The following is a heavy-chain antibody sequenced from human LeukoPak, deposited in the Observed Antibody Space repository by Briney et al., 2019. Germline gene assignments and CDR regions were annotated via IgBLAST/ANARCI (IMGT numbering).Heavy chain of an antibody. V-gene: IGHV4-4*07. CDR1: GGSISSYY. Sequence: SETLSLTCTVSGGSISSYYWSWIRQPAGKGLEWIGRIYTSGSTNYNPSLESRVTMSVDTSKNQFSLKLSSVTAADTAVYYCARDPYCSGGSCYWYFDLWGRGTLVTVSS. CDR3: ARDPYCSGGSCYWYFDL. J-gene: IGHJ2*01. CDR2: IYTSGST. D-gene: IGHD2-15*01.